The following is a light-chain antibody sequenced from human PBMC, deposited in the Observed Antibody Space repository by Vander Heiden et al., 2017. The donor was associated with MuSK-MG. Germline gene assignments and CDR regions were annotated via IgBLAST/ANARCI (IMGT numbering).Light chain of an antibody. J-gene: IGKJ4*01. V-gene: IGKV3-20*01. Sequence: VLTQSPGTLSLSPGERATLSCRANQSVTSDFLAWYLQKGGQAPRLLISRASTRATGIPERFSGNGSGTDFTLTISRLEPEDFALYYWLQDCSSLTFGGGTKVEIK. CDR3: LQDCSSLT. CDR1: QSVTSDF. CDR2: RAS.